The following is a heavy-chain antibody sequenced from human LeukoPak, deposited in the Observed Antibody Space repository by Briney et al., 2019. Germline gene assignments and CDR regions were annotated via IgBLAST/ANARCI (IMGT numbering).Heavy chain of an antibody. CDR3: TRERINSGSYSGALDY. D-gene: IGHD1-26*01. V-gene: IGHV1-2*02. Sequence: ASVKVSCKASGYTFTGYYIHWVRQAPGQGLEWMGWINPNSGGTNYAQKFQGRVTMTRDTSISTAYMELSRLRSDDTAVYYCTRERINSGSYSGALDYWGQGTLVTVSS. CDR1: GYTFTGYY. CDR2: INPNSGGT. J-gene: IGHJ4*02.